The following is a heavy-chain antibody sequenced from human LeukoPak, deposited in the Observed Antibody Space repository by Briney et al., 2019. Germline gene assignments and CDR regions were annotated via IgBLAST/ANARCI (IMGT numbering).Heavy chain of an antibody. D-gene: IGHD1-26*01. J-gene: IGHJ5*02. Sequence: ASVKVSCTSSGGTFNTHIFTWVRQAPGQGLEWMGRITPIIGTTKYAQRFQGRVTITADTSTSTAYLELRGLTYDDSAVYYCTRVTLRGSKYNWFDPWGQGTHVSVSS. CDR1: GGTFNTHI. CDR2: ITPIIGTT. CDR3: TRVTLRGSKYNWFDP. V-gene: IGHV1-69*08.